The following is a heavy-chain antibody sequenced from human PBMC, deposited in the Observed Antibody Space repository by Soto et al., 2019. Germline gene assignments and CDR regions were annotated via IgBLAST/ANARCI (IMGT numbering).Heavy chain of an antibody. V-gene: IGHV4-30-4*01. D-gene: IGHD2-2*01. CDR2: IYYSGST. Sequence: SETLSLTCTVSGGSISSGDYYWSWIRQPPGKGLEWIGYIYYSGSTYYNPSLKSRVTISVDTSKNQFSLKLSSVTAADTAVYYCARDRVVPAAPYYGMDVWGQGTTVTVSS. CDR1: GGSISSGDYY. J-gene: IGHJ6*02. CDR3: ARDRVVPAAPYYGMDV.